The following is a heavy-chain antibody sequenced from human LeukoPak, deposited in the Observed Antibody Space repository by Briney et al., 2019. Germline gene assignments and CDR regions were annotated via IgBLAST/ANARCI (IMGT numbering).Heavy chain of an antibody. Sequence: ASVKVSCKASGYTFTSYDINWVRQATGQGLEWMGWMNPNSGNTGYAQKFQGRVTMTRNTSISTAYMELSSLRSEDTAVYYCARGRTSGLIAAVPGYFDLWGRGTLVTVSS. D-gene: IGHD6-13*01. CDR3: ARGRTSGLIAAVPGYFDL. CDR2: MNPNSGNT. CDR1: GYTFTSYD. V-gene: IGHV1-8*01. J-gene: IGHJ2*01.